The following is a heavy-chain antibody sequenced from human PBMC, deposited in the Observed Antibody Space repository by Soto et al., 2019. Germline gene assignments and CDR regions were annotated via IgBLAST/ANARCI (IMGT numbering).Heavy chain of an antibody. D-gene: IGHD2-21*02. CDR1: GGSISSYY. Sequence: SETLSLTCTVSGGSISSYYWSWIRQPPGNGLEWSGCIYYSGSTNYNPSLKSRVTISLDTSKKQFSLKWTSVTASDTSVYYCARAYCVGDCFYFVDYWDQGTLVAVPQ. CDR3: ARAYCVGDCFYFVDY. CDR2: IYYSGST. J-gene: IGHJ4*02. V-gene: IGHV4-59*01.